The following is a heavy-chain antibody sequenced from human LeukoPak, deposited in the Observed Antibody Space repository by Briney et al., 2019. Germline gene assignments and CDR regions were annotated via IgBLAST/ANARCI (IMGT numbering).Heavy chain of an antibody. J-gene: IGHJ4*02. CDR1: GFTFSRYW. CDR2: INSDGSSI. Sequence: PGGSLRLSCAASGFTFSRYWMHWVRQAPGKGLVWVSRINSDGSSITYADSVKGRFTISRDNAKNTLYLQMTSLRAEDTAVYYCAREPWGYYDSSGYYLGYFDYWGQGTLVTVSS. CDR3: AREPWGYYDSSGYYLGYFDY. D-gene: IGHD3-22*01. V-gene: IGHV3-74*03.